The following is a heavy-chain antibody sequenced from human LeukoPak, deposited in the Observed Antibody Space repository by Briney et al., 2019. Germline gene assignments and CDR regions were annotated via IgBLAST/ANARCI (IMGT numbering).Heavy chain of an antibody. J-gene: IGHJ4*02. V-gene: IGHV3-11*04. CDR3: ARVSVATTHFDY. Sequence: PGGSLRLSCAASGFTVSSSYMSWARQAPGKGLEWVSYISSSGSTIYYADSVKGRFTISRDNAKNSLYLQMNSLRAEDTAVYYCARVSVATTHFDYWGQGTLVTVSS. CDR2: ISSSGSTI. D-gene: IGHD5-12*01. CDR1: GFTVSSSY.